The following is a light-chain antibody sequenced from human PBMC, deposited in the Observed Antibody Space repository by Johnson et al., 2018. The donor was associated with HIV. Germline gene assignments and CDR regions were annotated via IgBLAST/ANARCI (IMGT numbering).Light chain of an antibody. CDR3: AAWDDTLHSYV. Sequence: VLTQPPSVSVSLGQMARITCSGDALPKKYAYWYQQKPGQFPVLVIYKDSERPSGVPDRFSGSKSGTSASLAISGLQAEDEADYYCAAWDDTLHSYVFGTGTKVTVL. CDR1: ALPKKY. CDR2: KDS. V-gene: IGLV3-16*01. J-gene: IGLJ1*01.